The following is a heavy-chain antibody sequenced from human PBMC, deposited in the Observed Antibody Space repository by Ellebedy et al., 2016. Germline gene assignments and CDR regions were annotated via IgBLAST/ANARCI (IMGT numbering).Heavy chain of an antibody. J-gene: IGHJ3*02. CDR3: ARVSGSGWSRGAFDI. V-gene: IGHV4-4*02. Sequence: SETLSLTCAVSGGSISSSNWWSWVRQPPGKGLEWIGEIYHSGSTNYNPSLKSRVTISVDKSKNQFSLKLSSVTAADTAVYYCARVSGSGWSRGAFDIWGQGTMVTVSS. D-gene: IGHD6-19*01. CDR1: GGSISSSNW. CDR2: IYHSGST.